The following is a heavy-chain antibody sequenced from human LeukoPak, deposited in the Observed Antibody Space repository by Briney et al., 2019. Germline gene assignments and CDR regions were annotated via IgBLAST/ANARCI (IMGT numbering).Heavy chain of an antibody. J-gene: IGHJ4*02. CDR3: ARDYLESVAGTVQAAGY. CDR2: INPSGGST. CDR1: GYTLTSYY. V-gene: IGHV1-46*01. Sequence: ASVKVSCKASGYTLTSYYMHWVRQAPGQGLEWMGIINPSGGSTSYAQKFQGRVTMTRDTSTSTVYMELSSLRSEDTAVYYCARDYLESVAGTVQAAGYWGQGTLVTVSS. D-gene: IGHD6-19*01.